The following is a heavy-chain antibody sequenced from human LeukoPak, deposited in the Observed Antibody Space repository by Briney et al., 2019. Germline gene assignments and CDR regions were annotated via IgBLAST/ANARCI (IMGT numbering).Heavy chain of an antibody. CDR2: ISVSVGNA. D-gene: IGHD5-12*01. Sequence: VGSLRLSRAVSGFTLRKYAMNWVCEAPGGGLEWVSGISVSVGNAYYADSVKGRFTISRDNSNNMVYLQMNSLRAEDTAVYYCARDRALNPLGGYTGYDWGYWGQGTLVTVSS. J-gene: IGHJ4*02. CDR1: GFTLRKYA. V-gene: IGHV3-23*01. CDR3: ARDRALNPLGGYTGYDWGY.